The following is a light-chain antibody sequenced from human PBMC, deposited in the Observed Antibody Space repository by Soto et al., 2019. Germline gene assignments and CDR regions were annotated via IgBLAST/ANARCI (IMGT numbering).Light chain of an antibody. V-gene: IGKV3-11*01. CDR2: DAS. CDR3: QQRSNWPLT. J-gene: IGKJ4*01. CDR1: QSISSF. Sequence: EIVLTQSPATLSLSPGERATLSCRASQSISSFLAWYQQKRGQAPRLLIYDASNRATGIPVRFSGSGSGTDFTLTISSLEPEDFAVYYCQQRSNWPLTFGGGTKVDI.